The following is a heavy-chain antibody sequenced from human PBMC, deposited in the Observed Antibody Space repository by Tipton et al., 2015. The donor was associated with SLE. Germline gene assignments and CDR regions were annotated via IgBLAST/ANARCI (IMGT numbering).Heavy chain of an antibody. J-gene: IGHJ6*02. CDR2: IYTAGDT. Sequence: TLSLTCSVSGASINRGDYYWSWIRQPAGKGLEWLGHIYTAGDTTYNPSLKSRVTISVDTSKNRFSLKLSSVTAADTAVYYCARGGYSGYDSGPYYYYGMDVWGQGTTVTVSS. V-gene: IGHV4-61*09. CDR1: GASINRGDYY. CDR3: ARGGYSGYDSGPYYYYGMDV. D-gene: IGHD5-12*01.